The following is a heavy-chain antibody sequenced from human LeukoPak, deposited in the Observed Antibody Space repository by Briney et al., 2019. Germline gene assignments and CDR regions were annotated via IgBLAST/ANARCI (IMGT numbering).Heavy chain of an antibody. V-gene: IGHV3-33*06. CDR2: IWYDGSNK. CDR1: GFTYSSYG. D-gene: IGHD3-22*01. CDR3: AKEYYDSSGRNLNWFDP. J-gene: IGHJ5*02. Sequence: GGSLRLSCAAPGFTYSSYGMHWVRQAPGKGLEWVAVIWYDGSNKYYADSVKGRFTISRDNSKNTLYLQMNSLRAEDTAVYYCAKEYYDSSGRNLNWFDPWGQGTLVTVSS.